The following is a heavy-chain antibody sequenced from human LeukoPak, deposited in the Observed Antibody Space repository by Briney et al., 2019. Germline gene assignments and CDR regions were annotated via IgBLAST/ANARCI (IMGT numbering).Heavy chain of an antibody. CDR2: IYLGDSDT. CDR1: GYSFTTYW. CDR3: ARASPRIPSQGGPLADDAFDI. V-gene: IGHV5-51*01. J-gene: IGHJ3*02. Sequence: GESLKISCKGSGYSFTTYWIGWVRQMPGKGLEWMGIIYLGDSDTKYSPSFQGQVSISADKSISPAYLQWSSLKASDTAVYYCARASPRIPSQGGPLADDAFDIWGQGTVVTVSS. D-gene: IGHD6-19*01.